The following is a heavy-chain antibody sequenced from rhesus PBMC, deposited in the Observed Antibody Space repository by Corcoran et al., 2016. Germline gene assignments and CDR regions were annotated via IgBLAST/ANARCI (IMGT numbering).Heavy chain of an antibody. V-gene: IGHV3-100*02. Sequence: EVQLVESGGGLVKPGGSLRLSCVASGFTVSSYALHWVRQDPGKGLEWVSLISENGGTTSYADSVKGRFTISRDNAKNSLFLQMDSLRAEDTAVYYCTKFFDDWGQGVLVTVSS. J-gene: IGHJ4*01. CDR1: GFTVSSYA. CDR2: ISENGGTT. CDR3: TKFFDD.